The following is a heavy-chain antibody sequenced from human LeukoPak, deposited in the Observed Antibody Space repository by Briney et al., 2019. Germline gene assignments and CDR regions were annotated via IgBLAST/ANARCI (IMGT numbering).Heavy chain of an antibody. CDR1: GGSISSGDYY. CDR2: IYYSGST. CDR3: ASTPTEYCSSTSCYENDY. V-gene: IGHV4-30-4*08. Sequence: SETLSLTCTVSGGSISSGDYYWSWIRQPPGKGLEWIGYIYYSGSTYYNPSLKSRVTISVDTSKNQFSLKLSSVTAADTAVYYCASTPTEYCSSTSCYENDYWGQGTLVTVSS. D-gene: IGHD2-2*01. J-gene: IGHJ4*02.